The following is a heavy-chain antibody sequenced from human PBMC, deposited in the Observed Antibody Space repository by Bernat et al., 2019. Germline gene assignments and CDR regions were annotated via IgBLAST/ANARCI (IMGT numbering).Heavy chain of an antibody. V-gene: IGHV3-7*03. D-gene: IGHD4-17*01. CDR1: GFTFSSYW. CDR2: IKQDGSEK. Sequence: EVQLLESGGGLVQPGGSLRLSCAASGFTFSSYWMSWVRQAPGRGLEWVANIKQDGSEKYYVDSVKGRFTISRDNAKDSLYLQMNSLRADDTAVYHCARGGPGSTVFDWYFDLWGRGTLVTVSS. CDR3: ARGGPGSTVFDWYFDL. J-gene: IGHJ2*01.